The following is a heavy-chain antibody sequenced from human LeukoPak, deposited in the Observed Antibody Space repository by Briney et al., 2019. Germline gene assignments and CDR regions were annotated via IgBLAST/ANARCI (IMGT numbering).Heavy chain of an antibody. Sequence: SETLSLTCTVSGGSNSSYYWSWIRQPPGKGLEWIGYIYYSGSTNYNPSLKSRVTISVVTSKNQFSLKLSSVTAADTAVYYCARGPYYDRSGYHEYWGQGTLVTVSS. J-gene: IGHJ4*02. CDR1: GGSNSSYY. V-gene: IGHV4-59*01. CDR3: ARGPYYDRSGYHEY. CDR2: IYYSGST. D-gene: IGHD3-22*01.